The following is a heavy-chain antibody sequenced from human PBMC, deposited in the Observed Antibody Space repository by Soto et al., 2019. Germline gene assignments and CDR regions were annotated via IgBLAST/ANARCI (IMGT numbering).Heavy chain of an antibody. V-gene: IGHV1-69*15. Sequence: VKVSCKASGGTFSRYSITWVRQAPGHGLEWIGRIIPIFGIASYAQKFQGRVTITADESTSTAYMELSSLRSDDTAVYYCARDNFSAYYYDRSAFDIWGQGTMVTVSS. CDR1: GGTFSRYS. J-gene: IGHJ3*02. CDR2: IIPIFGIA. CDR3: ARDNFSAYYYDRSAFDI. D-gene: IGHD3-22*01.